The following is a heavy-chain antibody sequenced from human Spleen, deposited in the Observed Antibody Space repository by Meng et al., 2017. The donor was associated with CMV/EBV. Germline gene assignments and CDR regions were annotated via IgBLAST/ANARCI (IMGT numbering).Heavy chain of an antibody. CDR3: AKDRAGSYTLDWYFDL. CDR2: IRYDGANK. J-gene: IGHJ2*01. CDR1: GFSFSTYG. Sequence: GFSFSTYGMHWVRQTPGKGLEWVAFIRYDGANKYYTDSMKGRFTISRDNSKNTVYLQMSSLRAEDTAVYYCAKDRAGSYTLDWYFDLWGRGTLVTVSS. V-gene: IGHV3-30*02. D-gene: IGHD1-26*01.